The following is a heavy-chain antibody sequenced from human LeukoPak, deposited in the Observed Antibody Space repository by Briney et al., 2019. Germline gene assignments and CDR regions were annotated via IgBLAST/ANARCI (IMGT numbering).Heavy chain of an antibody. CDR1: GYTFTSYY. Sequence: VASVKVSCRASGYTFTSYYMHWVRQAPGQGLEWMGIINPSGGSTSYAQKFQGRVTMTRDTSTSTVYMELSSLRSEDTAVYYCATTIAAALEPNYYGMDVWGQGTTVTVSS. CDR3: ATTIAAALEPNYYGMDV. D-gene: IGHD6-13*01. CDR2: INPSGGST. V-gene: IGHV1-46*01. J-gene: IGHJ6*02.